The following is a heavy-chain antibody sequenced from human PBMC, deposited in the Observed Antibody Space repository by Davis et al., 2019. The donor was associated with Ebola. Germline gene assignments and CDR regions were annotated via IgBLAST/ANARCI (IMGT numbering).Heavy chain of an antibody. CDR2: IYYSGST. Sequence: MPSETLSLTCTVSGGSISSSSYYWGWIRQPPGKGLEWIGSIYYSGSTYYNPSLKSRVTISVDTSKNQFSLKLSSVTAADTAMYYCARGDGYNFFCHWGQGTLVTVSS. CDR1: GGSISSSSYY. D-gene: IGHD5-24*01. V-gene: IGHV4-39*01. CDR3: ARGDGYNFFCH. J-gene: IGHJ1*01.